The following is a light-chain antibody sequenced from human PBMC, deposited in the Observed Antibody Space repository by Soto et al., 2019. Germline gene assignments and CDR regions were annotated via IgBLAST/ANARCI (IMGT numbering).Light chain of an antibody. J-gene: IGKJ3*01. Sequence: EIVMTQSPATLSVSPGEGATLSCRASETVSSNVAWYQKKRGQAPRLLIFGASTRATGIPARFSGSGSGTEFTLTISSLQSEDFAVYYCQQYDRWVTFGPGTTVDIK. CDR1: ETVSSN. CDR3: QQYDRWVT. CDR2: GAS. V-gene: IGKV3-15*01.